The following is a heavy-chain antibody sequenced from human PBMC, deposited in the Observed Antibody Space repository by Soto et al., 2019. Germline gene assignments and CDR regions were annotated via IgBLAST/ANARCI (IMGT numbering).Heavy chain of an antibody. CDR3: ATESGSTYGYFDH. Sequence: SETLSLTCTVSGGSVTSGEDYWTWIRQSPGKGLEWIGYISNSGSTGYNPSLKTRLSMSVDRSKNQFTLRLTSVTAADTAVYFCATESGSTYGYFDHWGQGTQVTDSS. J-gene: IGHJ4*02. CDR1: GGSVTSGEDY. D-gene: IGHD5-18*01. V-gene: IGHV4-30-4*01. CDR2: ISNSGST.